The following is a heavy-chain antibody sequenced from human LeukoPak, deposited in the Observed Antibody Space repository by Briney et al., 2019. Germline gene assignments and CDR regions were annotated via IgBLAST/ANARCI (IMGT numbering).Heavy chain of an antibody. CDR1: GFTFSSYA. J-gene: IGHJ6*02. D-gene: IGHD3-3*01. CDR3: ARGQYYDFWSGYYGRDYYYYGMDV. Sequence: PGGSLRLSCAASGFTFSSYAMHWVRQAPGKGLEWVAVISYDGSNKYYADSVKGRFTISRDNSKNTLYLQMNSLRAEDTAVYYCARGQYYDFWSGYYGRDYYYYGMDVWGQGTTVTVSS. CDR2: ISYDGSNK. V-gene: IGHV3-30-3*01.